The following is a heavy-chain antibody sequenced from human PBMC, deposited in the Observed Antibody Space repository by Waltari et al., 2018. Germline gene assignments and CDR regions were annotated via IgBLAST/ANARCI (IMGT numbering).Heavy chain of an antibody. D-gene: IGHD2-15*01. J-gene: IGHJ4*02. Sequence: QLHLQESGPGLLKPSETLSLTCAVSGYSISGGDFWGWIRQPPGKGLEWIGSIYPGGDTYFNPSLKSLVTISVDKSKNQSSLNLRSMTAADTAVYYCARRGRLSSYFFDYWGQGTLVTVSS. CDR1: GYSISGGDF. CDR3: ARRGRLSSYFFDY. V-gene: IGHV4-38-2*01. CDR2: IYPGGDT.